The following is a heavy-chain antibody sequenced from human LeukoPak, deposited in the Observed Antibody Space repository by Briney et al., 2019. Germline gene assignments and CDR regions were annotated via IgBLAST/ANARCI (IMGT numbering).Heavy chain of an antibody. Sequence: GGTLRLSSAASGFTFSNAWMSSGRQAPGKGLEWVGCIKSKTDGGTTDYAAPVKGRFTISRDYSKNTLYLQMNSLKAEDTAVYYCTIRRYSSLWGQGTTVTVSS. D-gene: IGHD6-13*01. J-gene: IGHJ6*02. CDR1: GFTFSNAW. CDR3: TIRRYSSL. V-gene: IGHV3-15*01. CDR2: IKSKTDGGTT.